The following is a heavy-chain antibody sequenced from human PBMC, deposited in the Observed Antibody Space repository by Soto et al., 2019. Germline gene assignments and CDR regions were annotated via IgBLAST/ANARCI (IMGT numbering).Heavy chain of an antibody. J-gene: IGHJ4*02. CDR1: GGTFSIYA. V-gene: IGHV1-69*12. D-gene: IGHD5-12*01. CDR3: ARDLGSGYDPGDY. CDR2: IIPIIGTR. Sequence: QVQLVQSGAEVKKPGSSVKVSCKASGGTFSIYAVSWVRQAPGQGLEWMGGIIPIIGTRNYAQRFQGRITITADESTSTAYMELSSLKSEDAAVYYCARDLGSGYDPGDYWGQGTLVTVSS.